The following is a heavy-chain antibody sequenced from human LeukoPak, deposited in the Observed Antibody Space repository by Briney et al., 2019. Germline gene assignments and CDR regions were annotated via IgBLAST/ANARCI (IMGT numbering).Heavy chain of an antibody. D-gene: IGHD6-13*01. V-gene: IGHV1-2*02. CDR1: GYTLPGYY. Sequence: ASEKVSCKASGYTLPGYYMYWVRQAPGHGLEWMGWINPNSGDTNYAQKFQGRVTMPRDTSISTAYMELSRLRSDDTAVYYCARAGSSSRWVNDYWGQGTLVTVSS. CDR2: INPNSGDT. CDR3: ARAGSSSRWVNDY. J-gene: IGHJ4*02.